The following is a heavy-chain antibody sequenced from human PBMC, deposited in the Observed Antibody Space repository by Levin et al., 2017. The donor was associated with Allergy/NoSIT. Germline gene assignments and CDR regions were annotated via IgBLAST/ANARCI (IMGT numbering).Heavy chain of an antibody. CDR1: GVTFSTYW. CDR3: AILGIWGTADY. J-gene: IGHJ4*02. CDR2: IMPEGTGT. Sequence: GGSLRLSCAASGVTFSTYWIHWVRQAPGKGLVWVSRIMPEGTGTDYADFVKGRFTISRDNAKNTVSLQMNSLTAEDTGIYYCAILGIWGTADYWGQGALVTVSS. D-gene: IGHD3-16*01. V-gene: IGHV3-74*01.